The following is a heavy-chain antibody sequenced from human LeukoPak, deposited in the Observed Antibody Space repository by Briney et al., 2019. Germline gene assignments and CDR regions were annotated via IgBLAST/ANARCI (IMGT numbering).Heavy chain of an antibody. CDR2: ISYDGSNK. D-gene: IGHD1-26*01. CDR3: ARDRVPFIGKYYFDY. Sequence: GGSLRLSCAASGFTFSNYAMHWVRQAPGKGLEWVAVISYDGSNKYYADSVKGRFTISRDNSKNTLYLQMNSLRAEDTAVYYCARDRVPFIGKYYFDYWGQGTLVTVSS. CDR1: GFTFSNYA. J-gene: IGHJ4*02. V-gene: IGHV3-30-3*01.